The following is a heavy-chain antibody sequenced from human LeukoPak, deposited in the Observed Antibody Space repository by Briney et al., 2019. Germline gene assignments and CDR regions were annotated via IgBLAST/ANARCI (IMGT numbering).Heavy chain of an antibody. CDR1: GFTFSSYA. CDR3: AKCSGGSCTLNWFDP. Sequence: PGGSLRLSCAASGFTFSSYAMHWVRQAPGKGLEWVAVISYDGSNKYYADSVKGRFTISRDNSKNTLYLQMNSLRAEDTAVYYCAKCSGGSCTLNWFDPWGQGTLVTVSS. CDR2: ISYDGSNK. V-gene: IGHV3-30*04. D-gene: IGHD2-15*01. J-gene: IGHJ5*02.